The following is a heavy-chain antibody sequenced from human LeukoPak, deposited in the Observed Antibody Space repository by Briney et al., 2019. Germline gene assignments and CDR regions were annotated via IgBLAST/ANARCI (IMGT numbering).Heavy chain of an antibody. V-gene: IGHV3-66*01. CDR1: GFTVSNNY. D-gene: IGHD3-10*01. CDR3: ARDLEGSGSFYRPSYDY. Sequence: GGSLRLSCAASGFTVSNNYMSWVRQAPGKGLEWVSVIYSGGSTYYADSVKGRFTISRDNAKNSLYLQMNSLRAEDTAVYYCARDLEGSGSFYRPSYDYWGQGTLVTVSS. CDR2: IYSGGST. J-gene: IGHJ4*02.